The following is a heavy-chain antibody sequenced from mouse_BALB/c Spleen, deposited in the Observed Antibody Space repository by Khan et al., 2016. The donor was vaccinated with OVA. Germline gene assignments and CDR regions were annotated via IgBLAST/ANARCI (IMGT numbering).Heavy chain of an antibody. CDR3: AGTSYYGNYYFDY. J-gene: IGHJ2*01. CDR1: GDSITSGY. Sequence: EVKLLESGPSLVKPSQTLSLTCSVTGDSITSGYWNWIRKFPGNKVEYMGYISYSGSTYYNPSLKSRISITRDTSKNQHYLQLNSVTTEDTATYYCAGTSYYGNYYFDYWGLGTTLTVSS. V-gene: IGHV3-8*02. D-gene: IGHD2-10*01. CDR2: ISYSGST.